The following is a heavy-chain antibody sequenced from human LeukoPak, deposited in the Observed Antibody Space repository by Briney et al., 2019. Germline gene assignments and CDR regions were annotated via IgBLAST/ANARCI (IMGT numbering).Heavy chain of an antibody. CDR1: GFTFSNYD. CDR2: ISATTIYT. Sequence: GGSLRLSCTASGFTFSNYDMTWVRQAPGKGLEWVSSISATTIYTFSADSVRGRFTISRDNVENSLYLQMNNLRGEDTGVYFCARIGLGIDAYISFDFWGQGPLDTVSS. CDR3: ARIGLGIDAYISFDF. V-gene: IGHV3-21*01. D-gene: IGHD5-24*01. J-gene: IGHJ4*02.